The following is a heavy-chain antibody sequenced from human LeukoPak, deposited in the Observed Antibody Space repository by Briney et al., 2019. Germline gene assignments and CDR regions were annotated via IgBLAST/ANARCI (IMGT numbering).Heavy chain of an antibody. V-gene: IGHV7-4-1*02. CDR2: INTNTGNP. CDR1: GYTFTSYA. CDR3: ARFWLRLGELSLLNWFDP. J-gene: IGHJ5*02. Sequence: GASVKVSCKASGYTFTSYAMNWVRQAPGQGLEWMGWINTNTGNPTYAQGFAGRFVFSLDTSVSTAYLQISSLKAEDTAVYYCARFWLRLGELSLLNWFDPWGQGTLVTVSS. D-gene: IGHD3-16*02.